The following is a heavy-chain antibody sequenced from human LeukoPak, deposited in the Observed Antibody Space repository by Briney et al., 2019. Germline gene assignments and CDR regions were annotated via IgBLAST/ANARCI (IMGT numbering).Heavy chain of an antibody. D-gene: IGHD3-22*01. V-gene: IGHV3-23*01. CDR1: GLTFSSYA. CDR2: ISGSGDNT. CDR3: VREYFYNSSGHGSFRY. Sequence: PGGSLRLSCAVSGLTFSSYAMSWVRQAPGKGLEWVSGISGSGDNTYYADSVKGRFTISRDNSKNTLFLQMNSLRAEDTAVYYCVREYFYNSSGHGSFRYWGQGTLVTVSS. J-gene: IGHJ4*02.